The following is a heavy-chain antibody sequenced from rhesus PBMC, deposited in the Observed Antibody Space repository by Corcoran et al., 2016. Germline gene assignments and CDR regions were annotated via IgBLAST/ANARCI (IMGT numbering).Heavy chain of an antibody. J-gene: IGHJ4*01. V-gene: IGHV4-165*01. CDR3: ARWYGWEPLDY. CDR1: GGILSAYY. CDR2: ISGSSGSN. Sequence: QVQLQESVPGLVKPSETLSLTCPVSGGILSAYYWCLIPLTPGKVLEWIGYISGSSGSNDYNPSLKSRVTSSTDTAKNQFSLKLSSVTAADTAVYYCARWYGWEPLDYWGQGVLVTVSS. D-gene: IGHD1-44*02.